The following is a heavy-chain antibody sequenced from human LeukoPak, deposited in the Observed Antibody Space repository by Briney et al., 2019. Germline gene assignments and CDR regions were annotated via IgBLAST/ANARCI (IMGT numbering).Heavy chain of an antibody. CDR3: AGTITYYYDSGSYGFDY. CDR1: GGSITSYY. J-gene: IGHJ4*02. Sequence: SETLSLTCTVSGGSITSYYWSWIRQPRGKGLEWIGYIYYSGSTNYNPSLKSRVTMSVDTSKNQFSLKLSSVTAADTAVYYCAGTITYYYDSGSYGFDYWGQGTLVTVSS. D-gene: IGHD3-10*01. CDR2: IYYSGST. V-gene: IGHV4-59*01.